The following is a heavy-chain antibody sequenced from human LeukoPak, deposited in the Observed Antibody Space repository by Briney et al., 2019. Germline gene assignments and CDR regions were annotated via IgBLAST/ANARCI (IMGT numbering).Heavy chain of an antibody. V-gene: IGHV3-48*03. CDR3: ARVQWLVLDY. CDR1: GFTFSSYE. CDR2: ISSSGSTI. J-gene: IGHJ4*02. Sequence: GGSLRLSCAASGFTFSSYEMNWVRQAPGKGLEWVSYISSSGSTIYYADSVKGRFTISRDNAKNSLYLQMNSLRAEDTAVYYCARVQWLVLDYWGQGTLVTVSS. D-gene: IGHD6-19*01.